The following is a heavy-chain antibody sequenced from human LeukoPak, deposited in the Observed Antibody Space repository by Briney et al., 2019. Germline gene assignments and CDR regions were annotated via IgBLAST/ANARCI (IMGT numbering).Heavy chain of an antibody. CDR2: IYYSGST. CDR3: ARAPQPNYFDY. CDR1: GGSISSSSYY. J-gene: IGHJ4*02. Sequence: PSETLSLTCTVSGGSISSSSYYWGWIRQPPGKGLEWIGYIYYSGSTNYNPSLKSRVTISVDTSKNQFSLKLSSVTAADTAVYYCARAPQPNYFDYWGQGTLVTVSS. V-gene: IGHV4-61*05.